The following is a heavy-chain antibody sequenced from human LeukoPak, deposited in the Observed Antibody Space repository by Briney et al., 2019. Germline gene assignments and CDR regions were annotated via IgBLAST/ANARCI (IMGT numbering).Heavy chain of an antibody. CDR1: DGSISNYY. CDR2: IYPSGST. Sequence: SETLSLTCSVSDGSISNYYWSWIRQPAGKGLEWIGRIYPSGSTNYKPSLKSRVTMSIDKSKNQFSLKLSSVTAAATAVYYCAREREGIVIVPPARGAFDIWGQGTMVTVSS. D-gene: IGHD2-2*01. J-gene: IGHJ3*02. CDR3: AREREGIVIVPPARGAFDI. V-gene: IGHV4-4*07.